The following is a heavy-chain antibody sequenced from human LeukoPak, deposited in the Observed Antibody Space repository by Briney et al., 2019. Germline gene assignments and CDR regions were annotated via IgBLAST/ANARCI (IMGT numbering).Heavy chain of an antibody. CDR3: ARIYSGYDPPDAFDI. Sequence: ASVKVSFKASGYTFTGYYMHWVRQAPGQGLEWMGWINPNSGGTNYAQKFQGRVTMTRDTSISTAYMELNRLRSDDTAVYYCARIYSGYDPPDAFDIWGQGTTVTVSS. CDR1: GYTFTGYY. J-gene: IGHJ3*02. CDR2: INPNSGGT. D-gene: IGHD5-12*01. V-gene: IGHV1-2*02.